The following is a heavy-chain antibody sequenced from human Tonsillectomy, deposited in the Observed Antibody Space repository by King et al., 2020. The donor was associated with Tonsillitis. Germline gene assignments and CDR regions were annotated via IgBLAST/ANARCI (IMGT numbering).Heavy chain of an antibody. CDR2: IYYSGSA. J-gene: IGHJ6*03. V-gene: IGHV4-31*03. CDR1: GGTISTGGYN. D-gene: IGHD3-3*01. CDR3: ARDVRRYFTSGERSSYFYMDV. Sequence: PLQESGPGLVKPSQTLSLTCTVSGGTISTGGYNWSWLRQHPGKGLEWIGYIYYSGSAYYSPSLKSRVTLSVDTSKNQFSLKLISVTAADTAVYYCARDVRRYFTSGERSSYFYMDVWGRGATVTVSS.